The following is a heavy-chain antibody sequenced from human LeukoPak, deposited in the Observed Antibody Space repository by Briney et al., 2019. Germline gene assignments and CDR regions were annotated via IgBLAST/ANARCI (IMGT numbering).Heavy chain of an antibody. J-gene: IGHJ6*04. CDR2: ISAYNGNT. V-gene: IGHV1-18*04. CDR3: ARDGKNRGCAGPDYYYGMDV. D-gene: IGHD2/OR15-2a*01. CDR1: GYTFTSYG. Sequence: ASVKVSCKASGYTFTSYGISWVRQAPGQGLEWMGWISAYNGNTNYAQKLQGRVTMTTDTSTSTAYMELRSLRSDDTAVYYCARDGKNRGCAGPDYYYGMDVWGKGTTVTVSS.